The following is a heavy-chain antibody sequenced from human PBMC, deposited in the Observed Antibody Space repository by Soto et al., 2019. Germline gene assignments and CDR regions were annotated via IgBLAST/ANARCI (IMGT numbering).Heavy chain of an antibody. J-gene: IGHJ4*02. CDR1: GFTFSSYA. CDR3: ARDESRGYSYGYKLNY. D-gene: IGHD5-18*01. V-gene: IGHV3-30-3*01. CDR2: ISYDGSNK. Sequence: QVQLVESGGGVVQPGRSLRLSCAASGFTFSSYAMHWVRQAPGKGLEWVAVISYDGSNKYYADSVKGRFTISRDNSKNTLYLQMNSLRAEDTAVYYCARDESRGYSYGYKLNYWGQGSLVTVS.